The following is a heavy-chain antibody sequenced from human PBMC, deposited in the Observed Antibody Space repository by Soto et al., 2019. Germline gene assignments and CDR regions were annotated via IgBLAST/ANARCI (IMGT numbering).Heavy chain of an antibody. J-gene: IGHJ5*02. V-gene: IGHV4-31*03. CDR1: GGSIRHGNYY. Sequence: SETLSLTCTVSGGSIRHGNYYWSWIRQLPGKVLEWIGNIYYIGTTSYNPSLKSRVIISLDTSKNQFSLELTSALAADTAVYCCGKKEQTRRWFDTWGWGTLCTVSS. CDR3: GKKEQTRRWFDT. CDR2: IYYIGTT.